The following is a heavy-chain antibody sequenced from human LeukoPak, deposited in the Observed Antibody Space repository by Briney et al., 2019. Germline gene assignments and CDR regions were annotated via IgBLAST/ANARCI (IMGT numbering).Heavy chain of an antibody. CDR2: ISPYNGNT. J-gene: IGHJ4*01. D-gene: IGHD2-21*01. CDR1: GDIFINYG. Sequence: ASVKVSCKASGDIFINYGINWVRQAPGQGLEWMGWISPYNGNTNYAQKLQGRVTMTTGTSTSTAYMELRSLTSDDTAVYYCATHGTYCGGDCYSYFWGHGTLITVSS. V-gene: IGHV1-18*01. CDR3: ATHGTYCGGDCYSYF.